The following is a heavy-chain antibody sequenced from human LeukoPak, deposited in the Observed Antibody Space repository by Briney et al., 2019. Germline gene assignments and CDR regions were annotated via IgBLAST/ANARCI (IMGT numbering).Heavy chain of an antibody. CDR2: IYYSGST. J-gene: IGHJ4*02. CDR3: ARGYYDSSGYDY. Sequence: PSETLSLTCAVSGGSISSSNWWSWIRQPPGKGLEWIGYIYYSGSTYYNPSLKSRVTISVDTSKNQFSLKLSSVTAADTAVYYCARGYYDSSGYDYWGQGTLVTVSS. CDR1: GGSISSSNW. V-gene: IGHV4-30-4*01. D-gene: IGHD3-22*01.